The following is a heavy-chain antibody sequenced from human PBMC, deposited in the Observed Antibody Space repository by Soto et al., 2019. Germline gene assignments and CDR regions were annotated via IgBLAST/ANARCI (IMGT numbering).Heavy chain of an antibody. Sequence: SETLSLTCAVYCGSFSGYYWSWIRQPPGQGLVWIGNVFYSGTTNYNPSLKSRVTISVDTSKNQFSLKLSSVTAADTAVYYCARLSLTSSDLPPDYWGQGTLVTVS. D-gene: IGHD6-19*01. CDR1: CGSFSGYY. CDR3: ARLSLTSSDLPPDY. J-gene: IGHJ4*02. V-gene: IGHV4-34*12. CDR2: VFYSGTT.